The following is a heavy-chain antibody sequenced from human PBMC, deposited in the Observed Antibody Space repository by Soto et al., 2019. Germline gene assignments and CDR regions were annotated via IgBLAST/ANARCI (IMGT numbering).Heavy chain of an antibody. CDR1: GFIFTNAW. V-gene: IGHV3-15*07. Sequence: GGSLRLSCAASGFIFTNAWVHWVRQAPGKGLEWVGLIRSKTDGGTTDYAAPVKGRFTISRDDSENTLYLQMNSLKTEDTAVYYCTTKTTIAVTGVDYWGQGTLVTVSS. CDR3: TTKTTIAVTGVDY. J-gene: IGHJ4*02. CDR2: IRSKTDGGTT. D-gene: IGHD6-19*01.